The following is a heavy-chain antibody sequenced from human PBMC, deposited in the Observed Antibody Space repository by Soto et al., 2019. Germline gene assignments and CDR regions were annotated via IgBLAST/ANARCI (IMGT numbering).Heavy chain of an antibody. D-gene: IGHD3-22*01. J-gene: IGHJ4*02. Sequence: GGSLRLSCAASGFTFSSYGMHCVRQAPGKGLEWVAVIWYDGSNKYYADSVKGRFTISRDNSKNTLYLQMNSLRAEDTAVYYCARDARYYDSSGYYPFEYWGQGT. CDR3: ARDARYYDSSGYYPFEY. CDR1: GFTFSSYG. CDR2: IWYDGSNK. V-gene: IGHV3-33*01.